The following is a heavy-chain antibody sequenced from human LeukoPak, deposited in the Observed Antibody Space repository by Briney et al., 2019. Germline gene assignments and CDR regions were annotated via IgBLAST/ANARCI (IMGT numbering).Heavy chain of an antibody. CDR2: LSGNGGDT. J-gene: IGHJ4*02. CDR3: AKDRLNSGSFFDY. D-gene: IGHD3-10*01. Sequence: PGGSLGLSCAASGFTFSSYSMNWIRQAPGKGLEWVSTLSGNGGDTYYADSVKGRFTISRDNSKNTLYLQMNSLRAEDTAVYYCAKDRLNSGSFFDYWGQGTLVTVSS. V-gene: IGHV3-23*01. CDR1: GFTFSSYS.